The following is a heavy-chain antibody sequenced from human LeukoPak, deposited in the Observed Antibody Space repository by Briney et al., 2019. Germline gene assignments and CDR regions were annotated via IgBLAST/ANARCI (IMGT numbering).Heavy chain of an antibody. V-gene: IGHV4-4*07. CDR2: IYTSGST. Sequence: PSETLSLTCTVSGGSISSYYWSWIRQPAGKGLEWIGRIYTSGSTNYNPSPKSRVIVSIETSRIQFSLRLTSVTAADTAVYYCARERQQMGFDFWGQGTLVTVSS. CDR3: ARERQQMGFDF. CDR1: GGSISSYY. J-gene: IGHJ4*02. D-gene: IGHD6-13*01.